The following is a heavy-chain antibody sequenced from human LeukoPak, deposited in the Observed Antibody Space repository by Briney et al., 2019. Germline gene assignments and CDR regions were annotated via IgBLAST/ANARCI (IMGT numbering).Heavy chain of an antibody. Sequence: ASVSLSCKTSGYTFSNFGINWVRQATGQGLEWMGWISGNNDNPNYGQKFQGRFTVTTDSSTSTAYMELRNLRFDDTAVYYCARDGTSTEDYWGQGALVT. CDR3: ARDGTSTEDY. CDR2: ISGNNDNP. J-gene: IGHJ4*02. CDR1: GYTFSNFG. V-gene: IGHV1-18*01. D-gene: IGHD2-2*01.